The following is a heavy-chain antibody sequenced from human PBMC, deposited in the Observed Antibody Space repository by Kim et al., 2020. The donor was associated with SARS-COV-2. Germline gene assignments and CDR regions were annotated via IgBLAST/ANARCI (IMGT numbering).Heavy chain of an antibody. CDR2: IIPIFGTA. CDR3: ARGNCTNGVCILPYYYYGMDV. CDR1: GGTFSSYA. Sequence: SVKVSCKASGGTFSSYAISWVRQAPGQGLEWMGGIIPIFGTANYAQKFQGRVTITADESTSTAYMELSSLRSEDTAVYYCARGNCTNGVCILPYYYYGMDVWGQGTTVTVSS. D-gene: IGHD2-8*01. J-gene: IGHJ6*02. V-gene: IGHV1-69*13.